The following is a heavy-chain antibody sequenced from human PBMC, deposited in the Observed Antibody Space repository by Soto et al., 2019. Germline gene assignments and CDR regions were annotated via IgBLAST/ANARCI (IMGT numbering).Heavy chain of an antibody. Sequence: ASVKVSCKASGYTFTGYYMHWVRQAPGQGLEWMGWINPNSGGTNYAQKFQGRVTMTRDTSISTAYMELSRLRSDDTAVYYCARTKPLHDCDFLDVWGQGTTVTVSS. CDR2: INPNSGGT. V-gene: IGHV1-2*02. D-gene: IGHD2-21*02. J-gene: IGHJ6*02. CDR3: ARTKPLHDCDFLDV. CDR1: GYTFTGYY.